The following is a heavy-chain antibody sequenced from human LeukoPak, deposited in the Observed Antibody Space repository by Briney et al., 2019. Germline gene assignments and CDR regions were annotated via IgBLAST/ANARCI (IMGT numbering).Heavy chain of an antibody. Sequence: GGSLRLSCAASGFSVSSNYMSWVRQAPGKGLEGVSVLYSGGSTYYADSVKGRFTISRDNSKNTLFLQMNSLRAEDTAVYYCARRVDGVISGTTGWFDPWGQGTLVTVSS. CDR1: GFSVSSNY. CDR3: ARRVDGVISGTTGWFDP. D-gene: IGHD1-7*01. CDR2: LYSGGST. J-gene: IGHJ5*02. V-gene: IGHV3-66*04.